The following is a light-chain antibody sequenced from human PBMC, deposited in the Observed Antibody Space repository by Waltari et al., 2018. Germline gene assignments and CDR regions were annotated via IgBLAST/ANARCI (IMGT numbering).Light chain of an antibody. CDR2: GAS. J-gene: IGKJ3*01. CDR3: HQYNKWPFT. V-gene: IGKV3-15*01. CDR1: QSVNSN. Sequence: EIALTQSPITLSVSPGERATLSCRASQSVNSNLAWYQQKPGQATRLLIYGASTRATDIPARISGSGSGTEFTLTISSLQAEDFAVYYCHQYNKWPFTFGPGTKVDIK.